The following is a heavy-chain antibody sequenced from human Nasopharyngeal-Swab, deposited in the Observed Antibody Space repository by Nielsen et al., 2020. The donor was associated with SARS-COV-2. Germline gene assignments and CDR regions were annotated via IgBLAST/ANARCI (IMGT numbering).Heavy chain of an antibody. D-gene: IGHD2-21*01. J-gene: IGHJ2*01. Sequence: SETLSLTCAVYGGSFSGYYWSWIRQPPGKGLEWIGEINHSGSTNYNPSLKSRVTISVDTSKNQFSLKLSSVTAADTAVYYCARRFVVVRWLQYWYFDLWGHGTLVTVSS. V-gene: IGHV4-34*01. CDR3: ARRFVVVRWLQYWYFDL. CDR1: GGSFSGYY. CDR2: INHSGST.